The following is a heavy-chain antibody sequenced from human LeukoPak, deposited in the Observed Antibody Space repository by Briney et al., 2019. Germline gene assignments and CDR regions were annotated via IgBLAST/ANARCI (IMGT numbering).Heavy chain of an antibody. J-gene: IGHJ4*02. V-gene: IGHV3-30-3*01. CDR3: ARVYSKTSSSRNF. D-gene: IGHD6-13*01. CDR2: ISYDGSNK. Sequence: GGSLRLSCAASGFTFSSYAMHWVRQAPGKGLEWVAVISYDGSNKYYADSVKGRFTISRDNSKNTLYLQMNSLRAEDTAVYYCARVYSKTSSSRNFWGQRTLVTVSS. CDR1: GFTFSSYA.